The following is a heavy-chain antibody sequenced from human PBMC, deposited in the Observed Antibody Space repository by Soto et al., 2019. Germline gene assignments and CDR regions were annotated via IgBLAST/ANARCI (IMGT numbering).Heavy chain of an antibody. D-gene: IGHD2-15*01. V-gene: IGHV2-5*02. CDR3: AHAGDFDLLSFDR. CDR1: VFSLTTTRMG. J-gene: IGHJ4*02. Sequence: QITLKESGPPLVRPAQTLTLTCAFSVFSLTTTRMGVAWIRQPQGKALEWLALIYWDDDKRYSPSLKNRLTFSKDTSTNRVVLTITNISPDDTGTYFCAHAGDFDLLSFDRWGQGTLVTVSS. CDR2: IYWDDDK.